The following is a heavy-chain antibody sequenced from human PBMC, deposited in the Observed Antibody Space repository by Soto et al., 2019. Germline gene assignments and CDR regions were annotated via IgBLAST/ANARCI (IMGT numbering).Heavy chain of an antibody. Sequence: GGSLRLSCAASGFTFSSYAMSWVRQAPGKGLEWVSAISGSGGSTYYADSVKGRFTISRDNSKNTLYLQMNSLRAEDTAVYYCAKDQGVAGTANWFDPWGQGTLVTVSS. V-gene: IGHV3-23*01. CDR2: ISGSGGST. CDR3: AKDQGVAGTANWFDP. D-gene: IGHD6-19*01. CDR1: GFTFSSYA. J-gene: IGHJ5*02.